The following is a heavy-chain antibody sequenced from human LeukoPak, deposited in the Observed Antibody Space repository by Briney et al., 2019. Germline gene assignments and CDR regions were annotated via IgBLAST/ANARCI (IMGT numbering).Heavy chain of an antibody. Sequence: SETLSLTCTVSGGSISSYYWSWIRQPPGKGLEWIGYIYYSGSTNYNPSLKSRVTISVDTSKNQFSLKLSSVTAADTAVYYCASTEERGYSGYDYYYGMDVWGQGTTVTVSS. CDR2: IYYSGST. V-gene: IGHV4-59*01. D-gene: IGHD5-12*01. J-gene: IGHJ6*02. CDR3: ASTEERGYSGYDYYYGMDV. CDR1: GGSISSYY.